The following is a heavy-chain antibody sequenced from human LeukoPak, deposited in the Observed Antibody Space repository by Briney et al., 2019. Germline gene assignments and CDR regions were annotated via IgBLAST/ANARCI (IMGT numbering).Heavy chain of an antibody. J-gene: IGHJ4*02. CDR2: ISYGGSNK. CDR1: GFTFSSYA. Sequence: HPGGSLRLSCAASGFTFSSYAMHWVRQAPGKGLEWVAVISYGGSNKYYADSVKGRFTISRDNSKNTLYLQMNSLRAEDTAVYYCARASYYYDSSGYYPVDYWGQGTLVTVSS. CDR3: ARASYYYDSSGYYPVDY. V-gene: IGHV3-30-3*01. D-gene: IGHD3-22*01.